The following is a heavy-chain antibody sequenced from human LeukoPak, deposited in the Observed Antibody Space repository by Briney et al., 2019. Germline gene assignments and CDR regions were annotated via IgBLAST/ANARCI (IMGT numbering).Heavy chain of an antibody. CDR2: ISGSGGST. D-gene: IGHD2-2*01. V-gene: IGHV3-23*01. Sequence: PGGSLRLSCAASGFTFSSYAMSWVRQAPGKGLEWVSAISGSGGSTYYADSVKGRFTISRDNSKNTLYLQMNSLRAEDTAVYYCAKSPTPHLICSSTSCYLRWWGQGTLVTVSS. J-gene: IGHJ4*02. CDR1: GFTFSSYA. CDR3: AKSPTPHLICSSTSCYLRW.